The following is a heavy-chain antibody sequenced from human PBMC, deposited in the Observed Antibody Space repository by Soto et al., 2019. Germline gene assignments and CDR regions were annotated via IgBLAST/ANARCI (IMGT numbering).Heavy chain of an antibody. CDR2: ITSDGGNT. D-gene: IGHD3-10*01. CDR3: AKGRGGNNRYSFDY. CDR1: GFTFSSYA. V-gene: IGHV3-23*01. Sequence: EVQLLESGGGLVQPGGSLRLSCAASGFTFSSYAMSWVRQAPGMGLEWVSTITSDGGNTYYVDSVKGRFTISRDNSKNTLYVQMNSLRAEDTAVYYCAKGRGGNNRYSFDYWGQGTLVTVSS. J-gene: IGHJ4*02.